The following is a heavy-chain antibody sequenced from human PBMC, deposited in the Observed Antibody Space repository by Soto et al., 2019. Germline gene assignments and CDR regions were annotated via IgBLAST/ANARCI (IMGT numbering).Heavy chain of an antibody. CDR3: AIVRVADSPLDH. J-gene: IGHJ4*02. D-gene: IGHD3-10*02. CDR2: ISFDGREI. V-gene: IGHV3-30*01. Sequence: GGSLRLSCAASEFAFSSFAMHWVRQAPGRGLEWVALISFDGREIYYADSVKGRFTISRDNSKSTLFLHMNRPTAEDTAIYFCAIVRVADSPLDHWGQGTLVTVSS. CDR1: EFAFSSFA.